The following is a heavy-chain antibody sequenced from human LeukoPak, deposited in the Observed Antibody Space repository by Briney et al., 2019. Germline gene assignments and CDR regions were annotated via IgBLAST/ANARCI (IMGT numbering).Heavy chain of an antibody. CDR1: GGTFSSYA. V-gene: IGHV1-69*13. Sequence: GASVKVSCKASGGTFSSYAISWVRQAPGQGLEWMGGIIPIFGTANYAQKFQGRVTITADESTSTAYMELSSLRSEDTAVYYCARDQYYYDSRGYYYGRGGYFDYWGQGTLVTVSS. D-gene: IGHD3-22*01. CDR3: ARDQYYYDSRGYYYGRGGYFDY. CDR2: IIPIFGTA. J-gene: IGHJ4*02.